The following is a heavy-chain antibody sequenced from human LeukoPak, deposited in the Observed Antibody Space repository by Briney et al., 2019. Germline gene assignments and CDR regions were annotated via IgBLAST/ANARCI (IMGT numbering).Heavy chain of an antibody. CDR1: GYTFTSYG. CDR3: AGAYYYDSSGYFGAFDI. CDR2: ISAYNGNT. D-gene: IGHD3-22*01. J-gene: IGHJ3*02. V-gene: IGHV1-18*01. Sequence: ASVKVSCKASGYTFTSYGISWVRQAPGQGLEWMGWISAYNGNTNYAQKLQGRVTMTTDTSMSTAYMELRSLRSDDTAVYYCAGAYYYDSSGYFGAFDIWGQGTMVTVSS.